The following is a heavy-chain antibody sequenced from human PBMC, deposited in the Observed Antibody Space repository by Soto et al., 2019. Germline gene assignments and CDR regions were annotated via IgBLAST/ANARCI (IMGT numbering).Heavy chain of an antibody. CDR3: TSHTSGCRGIDY. Sequence: KGLEWVGRIKSKTDGGTTDYAACVTGRFTISIDDSTNTVYLQMNSLKTEDTFVYCCTSHTSGCRGIDYWAEGTL. CDR2: IKSKTDGGTT. D-gene: IGHD3-3*01. V-gene: IGHV3-15*07. J-gene: IGHJ4*02.